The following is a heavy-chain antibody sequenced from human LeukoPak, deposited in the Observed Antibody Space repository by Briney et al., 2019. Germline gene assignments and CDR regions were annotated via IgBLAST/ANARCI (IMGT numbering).Heavy chain of an antibody. D-gene: IGHD3-10*01. J-gene: IGHJ4*02. CDR3: AKGSYGSGSYYSGFDY. Sequence: GGPLRLSCAASGFTFSSYAMSWVRQAPGKGLEWVSAISGSGGSTYYADSVKGRFTISRDNSKNTLYLQMNSLRAEDTAVYYCAKGSYGSGSYYSGFDYWGQGTLVTVSS. CDR2: ISGSGGST. V-gene: IGHV3-23*01. CDR1: GFTFSSYA.